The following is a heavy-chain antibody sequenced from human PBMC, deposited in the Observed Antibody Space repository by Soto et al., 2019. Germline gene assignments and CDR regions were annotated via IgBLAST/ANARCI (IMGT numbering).Heavy chain of an antibody. Sequence: QITLKESGPTLVKPTQTLTLTCTFSGFSLSTSGVGVGWIRQPPGKALEWLALIYWDDDKRYSPSLKSRLTITKDTSKNQVVLTMTNMDPVDTATYYCAQTTRFGFGELPSYYFAYWGQGTLVTVSS. V-gene: IGHV2-5*02. J-gene: IGHJ4*02. CDR2: IYWDDDK. D-gene: IGHD3-10*01. CDR3: AQTTRFGFGELPSYYFAY. CDR1: GFSLSTSGVG.